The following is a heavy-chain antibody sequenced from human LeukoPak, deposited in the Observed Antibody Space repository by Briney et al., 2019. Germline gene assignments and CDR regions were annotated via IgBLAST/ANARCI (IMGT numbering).Heavy chain of an antibody. V-gene: IGHV4-30-2*01. D-gene: IGHD2-21*01. CDR1: GGSISSGGYY. J-gene: IGHJ3*02. Sequence: PSQTLSLTCTVSGGSISSGGYYWSWIRQPPGKGLEWIGYIYHSGSTYYNPSLKSRVTISVDRSKNQFSLKLSSVTAADTAVYYCARDDFSSLAIGDIWGQGTMVTVSS. CDR3: ARDDFSSLAIGDI. CDR2: IYHSGST.